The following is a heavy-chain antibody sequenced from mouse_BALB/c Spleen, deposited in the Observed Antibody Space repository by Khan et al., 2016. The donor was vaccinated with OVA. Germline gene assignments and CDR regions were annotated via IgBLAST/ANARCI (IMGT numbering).Heavy chain of an antibody. CDR1: GFTFSTYG. CDR3: TRLAYYYDGEGFAY. D-gene: IGHD1-1*01. V-gene: IGHV5-6*01. Sequence: EVELVESGGDLVKPGGSLKLSCAASGFTFSTYGMSWVRQTPDKRLEWVATVSTGGGYTYYPDSVKGRFTISRDTAKNTLYLQMSGLKSEDTAMFYCTRLAYYYDGEGFAYWGQGTLVTVSA. J-gene: IGHJ3*01. CDR2: VSTGGGYT.